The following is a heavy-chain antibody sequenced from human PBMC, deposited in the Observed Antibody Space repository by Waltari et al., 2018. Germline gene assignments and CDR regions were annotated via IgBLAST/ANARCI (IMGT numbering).Heavy chain of an antibody. Sequence: QVQLQESGPGLVKPTHTLSLTCTVSGEPFSDHVSRRTYWTWIRQSAGKGLEWIGHIYSSGAVDYNPSLRSRVTISLDTPKSHFTLKLTSVTAADTAVYYCANRGVGNYFKYFRLWSPGTLVTVSS. CDR2: IYSSGAV. D-gene: IGHD1-7*01. CDR1: GEPFSDHVSRRTY. J-gene: IGHJ1*01. CDR3: ANRGVGNYFKYFRL. V-gene: IGHV4-61*02.